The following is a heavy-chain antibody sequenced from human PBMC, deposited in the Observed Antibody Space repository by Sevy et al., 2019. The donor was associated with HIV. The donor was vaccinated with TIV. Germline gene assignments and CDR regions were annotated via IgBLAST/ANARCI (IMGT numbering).Heavy chain of an antibody. D-gene: IGHD2-8*02. CDR1: GFSFSHAW. V-gene: IGHV3-15*01. CDR2: IKSKPDGGTI. CDR3: STDPIIVLLVTDGMDV. Sequence: GGSLRLSCAASGFSFSHAWMTWVRQAPGKGLEWVGRIKSKPDGGTIDYAAPVKGRFTISREDSKNTLYLQMNSLKTEDTAVYYCSTDPIIVLLVTDGMDVWGQGTTVTVSS. J-gene: IGHJ6*02.